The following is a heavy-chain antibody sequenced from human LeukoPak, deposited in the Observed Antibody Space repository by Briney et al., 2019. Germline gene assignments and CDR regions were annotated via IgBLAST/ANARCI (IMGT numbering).Heavy chain of an antibody. V-gene: IGHV4-59*01. CDR3: ARGGAGINY. J-gene: IGHJ4*02. CDR1: GGSISSDY. Sequence: SETLSLTCTVSGGSISSDYWSWIRQPPGKGLEWIGYIYYSGSTNYNPSLKSRVTISVDTSKSQFSLKLRSVTAADTAVYYCARGGAGINYWGQGTLVTVSS. CDR2: IYYSGST. D-gene: IGHD3-10*01.